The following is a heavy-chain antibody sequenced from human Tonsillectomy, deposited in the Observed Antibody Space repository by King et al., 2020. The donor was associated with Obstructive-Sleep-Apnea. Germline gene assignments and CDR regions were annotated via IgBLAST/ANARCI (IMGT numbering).Heavy chain of an antibody. CDR2: FYSGGRT. D-gene: IGHD3-22*01. CDR1: GFTVSLNY. Sequence: VQLVESGGALVQPGGSLRLSCAASGFTVSLNYMSWVRHAPGKGLEWVSIFYSGGRTYYADSVKGRFTISRDISKNMLYFQMNSLRAEDTAVYYCARDSSGYYYFDYWGQGTLVTVSS. J-gene: IGHJ4*02. CDR3: ARDSSGYYYFDY. V-gene: IGHV3-66*01.